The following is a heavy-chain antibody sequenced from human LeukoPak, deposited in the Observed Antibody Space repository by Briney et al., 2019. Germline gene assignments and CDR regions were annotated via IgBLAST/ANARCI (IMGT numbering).Heavy chain of an antibody. J-gene: IGHJ4*02. D-gene: IGHD2-21*02. CDR2: IYYSGST. CDR1: GGSISSYY. V-gene: IGHV4-59*01. Sequence: SETLSLTCIVSGGSISSYYWSWIRQPPGKGLEWIGYIYYSGSTNYNPSLKSRVTISVDTSKNQFSLKLSSVTAADTAVYYCAREAYCGGDCSPHFDYWGQGTLVTVSS. CDR3: AREAYCGGDCSPHFDY.